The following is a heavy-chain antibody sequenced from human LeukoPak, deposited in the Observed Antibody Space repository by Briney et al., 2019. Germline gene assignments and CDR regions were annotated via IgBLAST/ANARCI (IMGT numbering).Heavy chain of an antibody. CDR3: ARALTVTTKLSGY. CDR1: GFTFSSYN. V-gene: IGHV3-48*04. CDR2: ISGSGNTI. J-gene: IGHJ4*02. Sequence: GGSLRLSCAASGFTFSSYNMNWVRQASGKGLEWVSYISGSGNTIYYADPVKGRFTISRDNAKNSLYLQMDSLSAEDAAVYYCARALTVTTKLSGYWGQGTLVTVSS. D-gene: IGHD4-17*01.